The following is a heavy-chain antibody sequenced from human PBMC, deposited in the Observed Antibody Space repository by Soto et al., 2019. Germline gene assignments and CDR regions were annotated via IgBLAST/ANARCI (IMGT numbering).Heavy chain of an antibody. J-gene: IGHJ6*02. V-gene: IGHV4-34*01. CDR3: ARVSCSGISCYLTTRYNYYVLDI. D-gene: IGHD2-15*01. CDR1: DGSFSGYY. Sequence: SETQSLTCAVYDGSFSGYYWTWDLRSPVNRLEWIGEITHSGSTDYGPSLRSRVTISVDKSKNHFFLNLRSGTAADSGIYFFARVSCSGISCYLTTRYNYYVLDIWGQGTTVTVSS. CDR2: ITHSGST.